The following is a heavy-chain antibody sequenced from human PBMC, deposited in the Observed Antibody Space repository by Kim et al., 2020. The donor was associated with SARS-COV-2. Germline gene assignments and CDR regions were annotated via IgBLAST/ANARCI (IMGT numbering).Heavy chain of an antibody. CDR3: ARDTAYDSSVYADDY. V-gene: IGHV1-18*01. Sequence: ASVKVSCKASGYTFTSYGISWLRQAPGQGLEWMGWISVYNANTKYAQNFQARITMTIDTSTSTAYMELRSLTSDDTAVYYCARDTAYDSSVYADDYWGQGSLVTVSS. CDR2: ISVYNANT. CDR1: GYTFTSYG. D-gene: IGHD3-22*01. J-gene: IGHJ4*02.